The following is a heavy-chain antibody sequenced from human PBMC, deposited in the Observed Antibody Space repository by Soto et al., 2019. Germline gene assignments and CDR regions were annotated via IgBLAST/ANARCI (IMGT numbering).Heavy chain of an antibody. J-gene: IGHJ4*02. CDR3: ATVVNYDFWSGYSLFDY. CDR1: GYTLTEIS. V-gene: IGHV1-24*01. D-gene: IGHD3-3*01. Sequence: GSAGKVPWKVSGYTLTEISMHLGRQAPGKRLEWMGGFDPEDGETIYAQKFQGRVTMTEDTSTDTAYMELSSLRSEDTAVYYCATVVNYDFWSGYSLFDYWGQGTLVTVSS. CDR2: FDPEDGET.